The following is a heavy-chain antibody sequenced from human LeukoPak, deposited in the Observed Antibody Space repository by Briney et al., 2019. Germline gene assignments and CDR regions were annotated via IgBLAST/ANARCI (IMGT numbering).Heavy chain of an antibody. D-gene: IGHD3-10*01. J-gene: IGHJ5*02. CDR1: GFTFSSYA. CDR2: ISGSGGST. V-gene: IGHV3-23*01. CDR3: AKDPSLGFGESYNWFDP. Sequence: GGSLRLSCAASGFTFSSYAMSWVRQAPGKGLEWVSAISGSGGSTYYADSVKGRFTISRDNSKNTLYLQMNSLRAEDTAVYYCAKDPSLGFGESYNWFDPWGQGTLVTVSP.